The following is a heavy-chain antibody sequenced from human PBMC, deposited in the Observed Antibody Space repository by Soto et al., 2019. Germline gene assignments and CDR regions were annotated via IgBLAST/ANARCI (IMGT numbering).Heavy chain of an antibody. CDR2: ISGYNANT. D-gene: IGHD6-13*01. J-gene: IGHJ1*01. Sequence: GASVKVSCKASGYTFINYGINWVRQAPGQGLEWMGWISGYNANTNYAQKLQGRVTMTRDTSTSTAYMELRSLRSDDTAVYYCARERDGSSWSSAGHFQHWGQGTLVTVSS. CDR1: GYTFINYG. V-gene: IGHV1-18*01. CDR3: ARERDGSSWSSAGHFQH.